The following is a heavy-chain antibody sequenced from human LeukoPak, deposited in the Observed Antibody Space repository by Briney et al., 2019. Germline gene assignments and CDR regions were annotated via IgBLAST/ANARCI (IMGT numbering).Heavy chain of an antibody. CDR3: ARAPGVGGGPVAGTNWFDP. J-gene: IGHJ5*02. CDR1: GVSMSSYY. V-gene: IGHV4-59*01. D-gene: IGHD6-19*01. CDR2: IYQSGTT. Sequence: TSETLSLTCTVSGVSMSSYYWSWIRQPPGKGREXLGYIYQSGTTNYNPSLKSRVTISLDKSKNHFSLKLNSVTAADTAVYYCARAPGVGGGPVAGTNWFDPWGQGTLVTVSS.